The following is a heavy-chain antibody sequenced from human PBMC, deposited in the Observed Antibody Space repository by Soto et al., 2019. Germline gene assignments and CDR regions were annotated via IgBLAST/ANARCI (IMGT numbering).Heavy chain of an antibody. J-gene: IGHJ4*02. Sequence: QMQLAQSGPEVKKPGTSVKVSCKASGFTFIGSSVQWVRQARGQRLEWIGWIVVGSGSTNYAQKFQERVTITRDMSTSTAYMELRTLRSEDTAVYYCAADTEGSGWSHFDSWGQGTLVTVSS. D-gene: IGHD6-19*01. V-gene: IGHV1-58*01. CDR3: AADTEGSGWSHFDS. CDR2: IVVGSGST. CDR1: GFTFIGSS.